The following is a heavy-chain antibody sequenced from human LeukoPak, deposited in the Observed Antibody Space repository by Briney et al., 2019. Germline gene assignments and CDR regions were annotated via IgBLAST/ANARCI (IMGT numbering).Heavy chain of an antibody. CDR1: GGSISSSSYY. CDR3: ASPLGYCSSTNCYGDY. Sequence: SETLSLTCTVSGGSISSSSYYWGWIRQPPGKGLEWIGSIYYSGSTYYNPSLKSRVTISVDTSKNQFSLKLTSVTAANTAVYYCASPLGYCSSTNCYGDYWGQGTLVTVSS. V-gene: IGHV4-39*01. D-gene: IGHD2-2*01. J-gene: IGHJ4*02. CDR2: IYYSGST.